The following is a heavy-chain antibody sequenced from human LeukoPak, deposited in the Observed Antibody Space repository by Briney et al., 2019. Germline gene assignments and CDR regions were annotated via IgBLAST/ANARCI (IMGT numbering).Heavy chain of an antibody. Sequence: SVKVSCKASGGTFSSYAISWVRQAPGQGLEWMGGIIPIFGTANYAQKFQGRVTITADESTSTAYMELSSLRSEDTAVYYCARGTPDYYDHQYYFDYWGQGTLVTVSS. J-gene: IGHJ4*02. CDR2: IIPIFGTA. CDR3: ARGTPDYYDHQYYFDY. D-gene: IGHD3-22*01. V-gene: IGHV1-69*01. CDR1: GGTFSSYA.